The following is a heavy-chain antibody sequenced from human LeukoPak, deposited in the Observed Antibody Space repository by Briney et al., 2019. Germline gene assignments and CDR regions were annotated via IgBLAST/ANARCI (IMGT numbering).Heavy chain of an antibody. CDR3: ARQLYRISHSLTAFDSSDY. CDR1: VGSINNSRYY. V-gene: IGHV4-39*01. J-gene: IGHJ4*02. Sequence: PSETLSLTCNVSVGSINNSRYYWGWIRQPPVKGLERPWGVYYNRTTYYYYKPSLKRRVALSVDTSKNQFSLRLSSVTAADTAVYFCARQLYRISHSLTAFDSSDYWGQGTLVTVSS. D-gene: IGHD3-22*01. CDR2: VYYNRTT.